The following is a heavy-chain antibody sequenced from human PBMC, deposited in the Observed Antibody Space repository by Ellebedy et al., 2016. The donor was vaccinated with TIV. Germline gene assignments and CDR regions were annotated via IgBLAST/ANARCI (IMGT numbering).Heavy chain of an antibody. V-gene: IGHV4-4*02. D-gene: IGHD6-13*01. CDR2: IYHSGST. J-gene: IGHJ5*02. CDR3: ARTRYLGIAAGMNWFDP. Sequence: SETLSLXCAVSGGSISSSNWWGWVRQPPGKGLEWIGEIYHSGSTNYNPSLKSRVTISVDKSKNQFSLKLSSVTAADTAVYYCARTRYLGIAAGMNWFDPWGQGTLVTVSS. CDR1: GGSISSSNW.